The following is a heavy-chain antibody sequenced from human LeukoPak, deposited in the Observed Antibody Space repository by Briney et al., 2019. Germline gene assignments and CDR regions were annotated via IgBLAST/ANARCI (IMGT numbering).Heavy chain of an antibody. CDR3: ARALRFFDY. D-gene: IGHD3-3*01. J-gene: IGHJ4*02. CDR2: INHRGST. CDR1: GGSFSGYY. V-gene: IGHV4-34*01. Sequence: SETLSLTCAVYGGSFSGYYWSWIRQPPGKGLEWIGEINHRGSTNYNPSLKSRVTISVDTSKNQFSLKLSSVTAADTAVYYCARALRFFDYWGQGTLVTVSS.